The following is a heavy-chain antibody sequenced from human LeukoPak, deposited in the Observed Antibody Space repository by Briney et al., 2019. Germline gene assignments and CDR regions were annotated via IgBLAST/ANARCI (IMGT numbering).Heavy chain of an antibody. CDR1: GFTFSSYA. D-gene: IGHD3-10*01. CDR2: ISGSGGST. Sequence: GGSLRLSCAASGFTFSSYAMSWVRQAPGKGLEWVSAISGSGGSTYYADSVKGRFTISRDNAKNSLYLQMNSLRAEDTAVYYCARGLDITMADWGQGTLVTVSS. J-gene: IGHJ4*02. CDR3: ARGLDITMAD. V-gene: IGHV3-23*01.